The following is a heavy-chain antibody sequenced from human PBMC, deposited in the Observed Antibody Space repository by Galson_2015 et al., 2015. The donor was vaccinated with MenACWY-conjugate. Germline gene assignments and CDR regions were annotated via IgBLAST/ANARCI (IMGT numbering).Heavy chain of an antibody. Sequence: ETLSLTCTVSGGSISIISYYWGWIRQPPGKGLEWIGEINHSGSTNYNPSLKSRVTISVDTSKNQFSLKLSSVTAADTAVYYCASASLASSGWSNWFDPWGQGTLVTVSS. CDR1: GGSISIISYY. D-gene: IGHD6-19*01. J-gene: IGHJ5*02. CDR3: ASASLASSGWSNWFDP. V-gene: IGHV4-39*07. CDR2: INHSGST.